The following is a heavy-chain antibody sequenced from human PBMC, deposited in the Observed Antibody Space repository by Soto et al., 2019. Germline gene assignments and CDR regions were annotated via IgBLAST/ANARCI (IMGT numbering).Heavy chain of an antibody. Sequence: SETLSLTCAVYGGSFSGYYWSWIRQPPGKGLEWIGEINHSGSTNYNPSLKSRVTISVDTSKNQFSLKLSSVTAADTAVYYCARGDRTVTIFGVVIIGFYYYGMDVWAQGTTVTVSS. CDR2: INHSGST. CDR1: GGSFSGYY. J-gene: IGHJ6*02. V-gene: IGHV4-34*01. D-gene: IGHD3-3*01. CDR3: ARGDRTVTIFGVVIIGFYYYGMDV.